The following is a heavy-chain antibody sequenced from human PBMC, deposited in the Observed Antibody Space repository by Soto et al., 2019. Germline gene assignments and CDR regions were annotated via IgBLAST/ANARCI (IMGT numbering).Heavy chain of an antibody. CDR2: IFSNDEK. CDR1: GFSLSNVRMG. CDR3: ARLNVMVIDNYLYAVDV. J-gene: IGHJ6*02. Sequence: QVTLKESGPVLVKPTETLTLTCTVSGFSLSNVRMGVSWIRQPPGKALEWLAHIFSNDEKSYNTSLKSRLTIAKDTSQSQVVLTMTNMDPVDTATYFCARLNVMVIDNYLYAVDVWGQGTTVTVSS. V-gene: IGHV2-26*01. D-gene: IGHD2-15*01.